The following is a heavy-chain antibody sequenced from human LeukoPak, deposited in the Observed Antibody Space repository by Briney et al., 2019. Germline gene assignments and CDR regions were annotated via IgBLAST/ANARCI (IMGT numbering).Heavy chain of an antibody. CDR1: GYTFTSYG. D-gene: IGHD6-6*01. CDR3: ARDPSQFLVLVSSSAGYYYYMDV. J-gene: IGHJ6*03. CDR2: ISAYNGNT. Sequence: GASVKVSCKASGYTFTSYGISWVRQAPGQGLEWMGWISAYNGNTNYALKLQGRVTMTTDTSTSTAYMELRGLRSDDTAVYYCARDPSQFLVLVSSSAGYYYYMDVWGKGTTVTVSS. V-gene: IGHV1-18*01.